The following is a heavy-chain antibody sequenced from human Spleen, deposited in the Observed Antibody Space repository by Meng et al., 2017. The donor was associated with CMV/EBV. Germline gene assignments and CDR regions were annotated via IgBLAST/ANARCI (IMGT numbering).Heavy chain of an antibody. CDR2: FSGSGGST. CDR3: AKEPRSWYGGDGFDV. J-gene: IGHJ3*01. CDR1: GFIFGSFA. V-gene: IGHV3-23*01. D-gene: IGHD6-13*01. Sequence: GGSLRLSCAASGFIFGSFAMTWVRQAPGKGLEWVSTFSGSGGSTYYADSVKGRFIISGDSSKNTVFLQMNSLRAEDTAVYYCAKEPRSWYGGDGFDVWGHGTMVTVSS.